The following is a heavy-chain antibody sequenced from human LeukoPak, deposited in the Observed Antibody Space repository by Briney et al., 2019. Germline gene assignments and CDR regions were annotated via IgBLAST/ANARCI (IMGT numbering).Heavy chain of an antibody. V-gene: IGHV3-74*01. J-gene: IGHJ6*02. D-gene: IGHD3-22*01. CDR2: MNNDGSTT. Sequence: GGSRRLACAASGFTFSRYWMHWVRQAPGKGLVWVSRMNNDGSTTNYADSVKGRFTISRDNAKHTLYLQMTSLRADDTAVYYCARDPSYDDSGYYYYGMDVWGQGTTVTVSS. CDR3: ARDPSYDDSGYYYYGMDV. CDR1: GFTFSRYW.